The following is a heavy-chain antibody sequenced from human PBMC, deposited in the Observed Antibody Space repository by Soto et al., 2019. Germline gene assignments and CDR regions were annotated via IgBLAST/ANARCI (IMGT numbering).Heavy chain of an antibody. D-gene: IGHD6-19*01. J-gene: IGHJ1*01. CDR3: ARGSSGWYAEYFQH. Sequence: SETLSLTCTVSGGSVSSGSYYWSWIRQPPGKGLEWIGYIYYSGSTNYNPSLKSRVTISVDTSKNQFSLKLSSVTAADTAVYYCARGSSGWYAEYFQHWGQGTLVTVSS. CDR1: GGSVSSGSYY. CDR2: IYYSGST. V-gene: IGHV4-61*01.